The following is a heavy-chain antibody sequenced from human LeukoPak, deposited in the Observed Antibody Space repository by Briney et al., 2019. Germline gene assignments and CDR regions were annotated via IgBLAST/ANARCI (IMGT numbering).Heavy chain of an antibody. CDR2: MHPNTGNT. Sequence: ASVKVSCKASGYTFTSYDINWVRQATGQGLEWMGWMHPNTGNTGYAQNFQGRVTITRNTSISTAYMELSSLRSEDTAVYYCARDQRLSYDSSDPSSFDYWGQGTLVTVSS. D-gene: IGHD3-22*01. V-gene: IGHV1-8*01. J-gene: IGHJ4*02. CDR1: GYTFTSYD. CDR3: ARDQRLSYDSSDPSSFDY.